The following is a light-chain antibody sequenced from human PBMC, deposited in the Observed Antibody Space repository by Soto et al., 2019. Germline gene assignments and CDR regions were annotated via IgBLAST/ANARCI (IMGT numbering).Light chain of an antibody. Sequence: IQLTQCPSTLSASVGDRVTITCRASQSFXNRFAWYKQKPGKAAKFRXYXDSNXXXXVXSRLSRSASRTEFTLTIGSLQPDDFATSYGRQCDNYPLTFGGGTKVDFK. CDR1: QSFXNR. J-gene: IGKJ4*01. CDR2: XDS. CDR3: RQCDNYPLT. V-gene: IGKV1-5*01.